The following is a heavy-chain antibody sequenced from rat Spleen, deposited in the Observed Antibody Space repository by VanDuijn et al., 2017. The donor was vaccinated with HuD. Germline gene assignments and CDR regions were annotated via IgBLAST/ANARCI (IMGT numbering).Heavy chain of an antibody. Sequence: EVQLVESDGGLVQPGGSLKLSCAVSGFTFSNYGMNWVRQGPTKGLEWVASITPSGNHTYYRDSVKGRFTISRDNAKSTLYLQMDSLRSAETATYYCAREAGIPFHYFDYWGQGVMVTVSS. D-gene: IGHD1-4*01. J-gene: IGHJ2*01. CDR2: ITPSGNHT. V-gene: IGHV5-19*01. CDR3: AREAGIPFHYFDY. CDR1: GFTFSNYG.